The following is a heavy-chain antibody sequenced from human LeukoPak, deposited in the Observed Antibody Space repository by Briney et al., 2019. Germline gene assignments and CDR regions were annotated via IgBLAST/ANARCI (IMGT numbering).Heavy chain of an antibody. Sequence: TGGSLRLSCAASGFTFSSYSMNWVRQAPGKGLEWVSSISSSSSYIYYADSVKGRFTISRDNAKNSLYLQMNSLRAEDTAVYYCARIDSSHYYDSSGYHGSFDYWGQGTLVTVSS. V-gene: IGHV3-21*01. J-gene: IGHJ4*02. CDR2: ISSSSSYI. D-gene: IGHD3-22*01. CDR1: GFTFSSYS. CDR3: ARIDSSHYYDSSGYHGSFDY.